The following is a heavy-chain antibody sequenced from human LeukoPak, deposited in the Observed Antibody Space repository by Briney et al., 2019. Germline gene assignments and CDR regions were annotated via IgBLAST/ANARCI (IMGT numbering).Heavy chain of an antibody. V-gene: IGHV3-9*01. CDR1: GFTFDDYA. CDR2: ISWNSGSI. D-gene: IGHD3-10*01. J-gene: IGHJ4*02. CDR3: AKDMNKRITMVRGEQDWGGTVDY. Sequence: GRSLRLSCAASGFTFDDYAMHWVRQAPGKGLEWVSGISWNSGSIGYADSVKGRFTISRDNAKNSLYLQMNSLRAEDTALYYCAKDMNKRITMVRGEQDWGGTVDYWGQGTLVTVSS.